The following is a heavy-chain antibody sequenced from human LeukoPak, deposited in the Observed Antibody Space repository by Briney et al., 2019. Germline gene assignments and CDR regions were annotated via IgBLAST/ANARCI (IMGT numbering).Heavy chain of an antibody. D-gene: IGHD2-15*01. CDR3: ARVANFLGYCSGGSCYSDPRRSLDY. J-gene: IGHJ4*02. Sequence: GESLKVSCKGSGYSFTSYWIGWVRQMPGKGLEWMGIIYPGDSDTRYSPSFQGQVTISADKPISTAYLQWSSLKASDTAMYYCARVANFLGYCSGGSCYSDPRRSLDYWGQGTLVTVSS. CDR2: IYPGDSDT. V-gene: IGHV5-51*04. CDR1: GYSFTSYW.